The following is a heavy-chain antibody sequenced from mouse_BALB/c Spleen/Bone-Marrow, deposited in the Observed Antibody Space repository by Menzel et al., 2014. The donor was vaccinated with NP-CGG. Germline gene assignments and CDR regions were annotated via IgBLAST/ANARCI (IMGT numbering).Heavy chain of an antibody. Sequence: DVQLVESGGGLVKPGGSLKLSCAASGFTFSSYTMSWVRQTPEKRLEWVATISSGGGNTYYPDSVKGRFTISRDNAKNNLYLQMSSLRSEGTALYYCARYPSYYYGYAMDYWGQGTSVTVSS. CDR2: ISSGGGNT. V-gene: IGHV5-9*03. CDR3: ARYPSYYYGYAMDY. D-gene: IGHD1-1*01. J-gene: IGHJ4*01. CDR1: GFTFSSYT.